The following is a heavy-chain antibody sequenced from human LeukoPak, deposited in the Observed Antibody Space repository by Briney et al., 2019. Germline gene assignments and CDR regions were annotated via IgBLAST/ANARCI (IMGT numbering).Heavy chain of an antibody. CDR1: GFIFKNYG. Sequence: PGGSLRLSCAASGFIFKNYGMHWVRQAPGKGLEWVALISYDGSNKYYADSVKSRFTISRDNSKNTLYLQMNSLRPEDTAVYYCAKSIGYSYEYYFDYWGQGTLVTVSS. D-gene: IGHD5-18*01. V-gene: IGHV3-30*18. CDR2: ISYDGSNK. CDR3: AKSIGYSYEYYFDY. J-gene: IGHJ4*02.